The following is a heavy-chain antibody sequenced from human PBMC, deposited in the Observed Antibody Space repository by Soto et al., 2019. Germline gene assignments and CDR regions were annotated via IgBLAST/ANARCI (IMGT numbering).Heavy chain of an antibody. J-gene: IGHJ4*02. CDR1: GFTFSSYA. CDR3: ARAHCSGGSCYHCFDY. CDR2: ISYDGSNK. Sequence: QVQLVESGGGVVQPGRSLRLSCAASGFTFSSYAMHWVRQAPGKGLEWVAVISYDGSNKYYADSVKGRFTISRDNSKNTLYLQMNSLRAEDTAVYYCARAHCSGGSCYHCFDYWGQGTLVTVSS. D-gene: IGHD2-15*01. V-gene: IGHV3-30-3*01.